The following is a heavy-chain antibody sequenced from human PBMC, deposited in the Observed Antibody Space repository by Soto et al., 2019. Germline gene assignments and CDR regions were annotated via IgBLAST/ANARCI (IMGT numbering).Heavy chain of an antibody. J-gene: IGHJ5*02. V-gene: IGHV2-5*02. CDR2: ISWDDDK. D-gene: IGHD5-18*01. CDR1: GFSLSTSGVG. Sequence: SGPTLVNPTQTRTLACTFSGFSLSTSGVGVGWIRQPPAKALEWLALISWDDDKRYSPSLRGRLTITKDTSKKQVVLTMTNMDPVDTATYYCASTAMVTRFDPWGQGTLVTVSS. CDR3: ASTAMVTRFDP.